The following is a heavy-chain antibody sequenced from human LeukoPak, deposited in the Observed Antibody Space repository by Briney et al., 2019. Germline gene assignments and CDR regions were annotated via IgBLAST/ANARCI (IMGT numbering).Heavy chain of an antibody. CDR1: GFTFGSYA. CDR2: ISGSGGSA. CDR3: AKIGVHDYGDYLTL. V-gene: IGHV3-23*01. J-gene: IGHJ4*02. D-gene: IGHD4-17*01. Sequence: GGSLRLSCAASGFTFGSYAMSWVRQAPGKGLEWVSAISGSGGSAYYADSVKGRFTISRDNSKNTLYLQMNSLRAEDTAVYYCAKIGVHDYGDYLTLWGQGTLVTVSS.